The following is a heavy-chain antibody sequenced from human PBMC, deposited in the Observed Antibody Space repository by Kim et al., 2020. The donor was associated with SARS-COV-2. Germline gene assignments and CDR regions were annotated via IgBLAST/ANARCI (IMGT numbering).Heavy chain of an antibody. J-gene: IGHJ4*02. V-gene: IGHV1-3*01. Sequence: ASVTVSCKASGYTFTSYAMHWVRQAPGQRLEWMGWINAGNGNTKYSQKFQGRVTITRDTSASTAYMELSSLRSEDTAVYYCARGRRDGYNPFDYWGQGTLVTVSS. CDR3: ARGRRDGYNPFDY. CDR1: GYTFTSYA. D-gene: IGHD5-12*01. CDR2: INAGNGNT.